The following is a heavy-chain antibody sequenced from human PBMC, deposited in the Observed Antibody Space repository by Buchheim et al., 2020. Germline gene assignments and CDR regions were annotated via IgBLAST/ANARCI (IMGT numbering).Heavy chain of an antibody. Sequence: EVQMLESGGGLVQPGGSLRLSCTASGFTFSSHATSWVRQAPGKGLEWVSGISGSGVNAYYADSVKGRFTTSRDNSKNTLYLQMNRLRAGDTAIYYCAKDKGLYSLNHFDSWGQGSL. CDR3: AKDKGLYSLNHFDS. CDR1: GFTFSSHA. V-gene: IGHV3-23*01. D-gene: IGHD1-14*01. CDR2: ISGSGVNA. J-gene: IGHJ5*01.